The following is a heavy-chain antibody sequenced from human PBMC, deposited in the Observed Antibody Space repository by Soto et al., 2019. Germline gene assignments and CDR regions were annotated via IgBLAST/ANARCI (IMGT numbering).Heavy chain of an antibody. Sequence: ASVKVSCKTSGYTFITSTIHWLRQAPGQRLEWMGWINPGTGNTKFSQTFQGRVTLTRDTSASTAYLELRSLTSEDTAVYYCARGRITGTRDNWFDPWGQGTLVTVSS. J-gene: IGHJ5*02. CDR1: GYTFITST. V-gene: IGHV1-3*01. CDR3: ARGRITGTRDNWFDP. D-gene: IGHD1-7*01. CDR2: INPGTGNT.